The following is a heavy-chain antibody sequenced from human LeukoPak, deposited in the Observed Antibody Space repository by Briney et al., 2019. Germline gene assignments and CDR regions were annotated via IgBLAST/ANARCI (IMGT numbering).Heavy chain of an antibody. CDR2: IKEDGSDK. D-gene: IGHD3-10*01. Sequence: GGSLRLSCAASGFDFSRFWMSWVRQAPGKGLEWVANIKEDGSDKYYVDSVKGRFTISRDNAQNSVYLQMNSLRAEDTAVYYCGREEFHSADFRGQGTLVTVSS. J-gene: IGHJ4*02. CDR3: GREEFHSADF. CDR1: GFDFSRFW. V-gene: IGHV3-7*01.